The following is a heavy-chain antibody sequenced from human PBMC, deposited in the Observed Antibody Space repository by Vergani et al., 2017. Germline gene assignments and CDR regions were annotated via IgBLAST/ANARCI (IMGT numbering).Heavy chain of an antibody. CDR3: ARSYSSSVDP. J-gene: IGHJ5*02. V-gene: IGHV1-2*02. CDR2: IIPNSGGT. Sequence: QVQLVQSGAEVKKPGSSVKVSCKASGGTFSSYAISWVPQAPGQGLEWMGGIIPNSGGTNYAQKFQGRVTMTRDTSISTAYMELSRLRSDDTAVYYCARSYSSSVDPWGQGTLVTVAA. CDR1: GGTFSSYA. D-gene: IGHD3-16*01.